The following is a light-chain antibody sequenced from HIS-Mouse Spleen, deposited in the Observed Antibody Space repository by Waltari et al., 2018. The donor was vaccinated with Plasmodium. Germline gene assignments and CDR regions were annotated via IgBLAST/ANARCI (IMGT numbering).Light chain of an antibody. CDR1: QSISSR. J-gene: IGKJ1*01. CDR3: QQYNSYSWT. V-gene: IGKV1-5*03. Sequence: IWMTPSPSLLSASTGDRVTITCRASQSISSRLAWYQQKPGKAPKLLIYKASSLESGVPSRFSGSGSGTEFTLTISSLQPDDFATYYCQQYNSYSWTFGQGTKVEIK. CDR2: KAS.